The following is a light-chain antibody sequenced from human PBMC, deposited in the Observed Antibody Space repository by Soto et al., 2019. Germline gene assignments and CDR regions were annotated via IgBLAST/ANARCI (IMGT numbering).Light chain of an antibody. Sequence: EIVMTQSPATLSVSPGERATLSCRASQSISSDLAWFQQKPGQAPRLLIYDASTRATGVPARFSGSESGTEFTLTISSLQSEDFAVYYCQQYGSSTWTFGQGTKVEIK. CDR3: QQYGSSTWT. J-gene: IGKJ1*01. CDR1: QSISSD. V-gene: IGKV3-15*01. CDR2: DAS.